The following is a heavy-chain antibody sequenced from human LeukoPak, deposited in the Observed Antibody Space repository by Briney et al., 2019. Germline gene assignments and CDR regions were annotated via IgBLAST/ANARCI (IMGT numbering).Heavy chain of an antibody. CDR1: GFTISSYA. CDR2: ISGSGGST. Sequence: GGTLRLSCAASGFTISSYAMSWVRQAPGKGLEWVSVISGSGGSTYYAYSVKGRFSISRDNSKNTLYLHINSLRAQDTAVYYCAKDIVVVGYYYMDVWGRGTTVTVSS. V-gene: IGHV3-23*01. CDR3: AKDIVVVGYYYMDV. J-gene: IGHJ6*03. D-gene: IGHD2-2*01.